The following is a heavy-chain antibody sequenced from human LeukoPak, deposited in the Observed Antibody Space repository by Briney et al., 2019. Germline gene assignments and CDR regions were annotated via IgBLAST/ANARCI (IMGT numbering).Heavy chain of an antibody. V-gene: IGHV4-30-2*01. Sequence: PSQTLSLTCAVSGGSISSGGYSWSWIRQPPGKGLEWIGYIYHSGSTYYNPSPKSRVTISIDRSKNQFSLKLSSATAADTAVYYCARGSDSSGYSSFDPWGQGTLVTVSS. CDR3: ARGSDSSGYSSFDP. CDR2: IYHSGST. CDR1: GGSISSGGYS. J-gene: IGHJ5*02. D-gene: IGHD3-22*01.